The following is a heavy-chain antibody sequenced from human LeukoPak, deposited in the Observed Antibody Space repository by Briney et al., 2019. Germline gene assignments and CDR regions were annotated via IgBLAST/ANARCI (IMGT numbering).Heavy chain of an antibody. D-gene: IGHD3-10*01. J-gene: IGHJ4*02. CDR1: GDSVSSNSAA. CDR3: AREGGLLWFGELLHQGYYFDY. Sequence: SQTLSLTCAISGDSVSSNSAAWNWIRQSPSRGLEWPGRTYYRSKRYNDYAVSVKSRITINPDTSKNQFSLQLNSVTPEDTAVYYCAREGGLLWFGELLHQGYYFDYWGQGTLVTVSS. CDR2: TYYRSKRYN. V-gene: IGHV6-1*01.